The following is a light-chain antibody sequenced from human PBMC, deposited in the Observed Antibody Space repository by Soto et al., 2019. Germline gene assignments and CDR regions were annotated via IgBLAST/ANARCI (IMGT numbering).Light chain of an antibody. CDR1: QSVLSSSNNKNY. Sequence: DIVMTQSPDSLAESLGERATINCKSSQSVLSSSNNKNYLAWYQQRPGQPPKLIIYWASTRESGVPDRFSGAESGTDFTLTITSLQAEDVAIYYCQHYGSPPPTFGQGTKLEIK. CDR3: QHYGSPPPT. V-gene: IGKV4-1*01. J-gene: IGKJ2*01. CDR2: WAS.